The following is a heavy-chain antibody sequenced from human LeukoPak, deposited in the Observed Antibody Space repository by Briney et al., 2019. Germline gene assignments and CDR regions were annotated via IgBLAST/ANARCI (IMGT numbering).Heavy chain of an antibody. V-gene: IGHV3-23*01. CDR2: ISGSGGST. D-gene: IGHD5-24*01. Sequence: GGSLRLSCAASGFTFSSYAMSWVRQAPGKGLEWVSAISGSGGSTYYADSVKGRFTISRDNSKNTLYLQMNSLRAEDTAVYYCARPEAWERWLQPFDYWGQGTLVTVSS. CDR3: ARPEAWERWLQPFDY. J-gene: IGHJ4*02. CDR1: GFTFSSYA.